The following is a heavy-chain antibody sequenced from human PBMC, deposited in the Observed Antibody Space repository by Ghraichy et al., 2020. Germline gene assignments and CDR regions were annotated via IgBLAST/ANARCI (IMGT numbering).Heavy chain of an antibody. CDR3: AKDLFITGMGY. Sequence: GGSLRLSCAASGFTFSSYGMHWVRQAPGKGLEWVAVISYDGSNKYYADSVKGRFTISRDNSKNTLYLQMNSLRAEDTAVYYCAKDLFITGMGYWGQGTLVTVSS. CDR2: ISYDGSNK. J-gene: IGHJ4*02. CDR1: GFTFSSYG. V-gene: IGHV3-30*18. D-gene: IGHD1-20*01.